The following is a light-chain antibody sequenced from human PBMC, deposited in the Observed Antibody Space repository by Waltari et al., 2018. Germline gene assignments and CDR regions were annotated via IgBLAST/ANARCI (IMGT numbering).Light chain of an antibody. CDR2: QDS. Sequence: LTQPPSVSVSPGQTASIPCSGNNLGDIYVFWYQQVAGQSPVIVLYQDSKRPSGSPERCSGSNSGNTDTLTISGTQAMDEANYYCQVWDSSTLVFGGGTKLTVL. V-gene: IGLV3-1*01. CDR3: QVWDSSTLV. CDR1: NLGDIY. J-gene: IGLJ2*01.